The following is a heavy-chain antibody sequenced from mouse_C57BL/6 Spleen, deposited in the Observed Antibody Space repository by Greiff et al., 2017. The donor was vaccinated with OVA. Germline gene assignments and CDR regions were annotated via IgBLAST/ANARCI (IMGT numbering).Heavy chain of an antibody. CDR3: AWGDGYPPFAD. D-gene: IGHD2-3*01. J-gene: IGHJ3*01. V-gene: IGHV1-50*01. Sequence: QVQLQQPGAELVKPGASVKLSCKASGYTFTSYWMQWVKQRPGQGLEWIGEIDPSDSYTNYNQKFKGKATLTVDTSSSTAYMQLSSLTSEDSAVYDCAWGDGYPPFADWGQGTLVTVSA. CDR2: IDPSDSYT. CDR1: GYTFTSYW.